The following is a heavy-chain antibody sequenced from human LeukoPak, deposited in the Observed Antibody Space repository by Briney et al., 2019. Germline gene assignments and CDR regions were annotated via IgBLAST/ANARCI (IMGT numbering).Heavy chain of an antibody. CDR2: IYYSGST. Sequence: SETLSLTCTVSSGSISSYYWSWIRQPPGKGLEWIGYIYYSGSTNYNPSLKSRVTISVDTSKNQFSLKLSSVTAADTAVYYCARGRYDFWSGYSPYYFDYWGQGTLVTVSS. CDR3: ARGRYDFWSGYSPYYFDY. V-gene: IGHV4-59*01. J-gene: IGHJ4*02. D-gene: IGHD3-3*01. CDR1: SGSISSYY.